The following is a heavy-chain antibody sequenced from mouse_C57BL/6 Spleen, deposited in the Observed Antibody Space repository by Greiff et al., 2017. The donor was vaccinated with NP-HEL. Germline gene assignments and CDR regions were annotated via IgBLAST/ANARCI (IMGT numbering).Heavy chain of an antibody. Sequence: QVQLQQSGAELVKPGASVKLSCKASGYTFTSYWMQWVKQRPGQGLEWIGEIDPSDSYTNYNQKFKGKATLTVDTSSSTAYMQLSSLTSEDSAVYYCARWDYGSSYDDYWGQGTTLTVSS. CDR3: ARWDYGSSYDDY. J-gene: IGHJ2*01. V-gene: IGHV1-50*01. D-gene: IGHD1-1*01. CDR1: GYTFTSYW. CDR2: IDPSDSYT.